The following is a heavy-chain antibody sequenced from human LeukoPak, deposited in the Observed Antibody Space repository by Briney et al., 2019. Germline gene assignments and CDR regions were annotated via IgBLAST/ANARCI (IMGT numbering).Heavy chain of an antibody. V-gene: IGHV4-30-4*01. Sequence: SQTLSLTCTVSGVSISSGDYYWSWIRQPPGKGLEWSGYIYYSGSTYYNPSLKSRVTISVDTSKNQFSLKLSSVTAADTAVYYCARFAIGSTMYNWFDPWGQGTLVTVSS. CDR1: GVSISSGDYY. J-gene: IGHJ5*02. CDR3: ARFAIGSTMYNWFDP. D-gene: IGHD2-2*01. CDR2: IYYSGST.